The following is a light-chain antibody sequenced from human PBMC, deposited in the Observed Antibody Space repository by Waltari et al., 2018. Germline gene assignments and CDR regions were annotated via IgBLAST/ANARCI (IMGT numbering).Light chain of an antibody. V-gene: IGLV2-14*01. Sequence: QSALTQPASVSGTPGQPITMSCTETSSNMVTDDFFPCYQQHPRKVPKLIIFDVTQRPSAVSDRFCGSKSANAASLTISGLQAEEEANYTCSSYTTGSTWVFCGGNRLTVL. CDR1: SSNMVTDDF. CDR2: DVT. CDR3: SSYTTGSTWV. J-gene: IGLJ3*02.